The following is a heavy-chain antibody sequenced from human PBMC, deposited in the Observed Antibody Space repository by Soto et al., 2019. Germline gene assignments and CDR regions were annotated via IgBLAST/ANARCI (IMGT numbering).Heavy chain of an antibody. CDR3: ARVVILVPTASTHYYYHMDV. CDR1: GGTFSNYA. D-gene: IGHD2-2*01. J-gene: IGHJ6*02. V-gene: IGHV1-69*01. CDR2: IIPIVGTG. Sequence: QVQLVQSGAEVRKPASSVTVSCKASGGTFSNYAISWVRQAPGQGLEWMGGIIPIVGTGSYAQKLQGRVTITADEPTTTAYMELSSLRFEDTAVYYCARVVILVPTASTHYYYHMDVWGPGTTVTVSS.